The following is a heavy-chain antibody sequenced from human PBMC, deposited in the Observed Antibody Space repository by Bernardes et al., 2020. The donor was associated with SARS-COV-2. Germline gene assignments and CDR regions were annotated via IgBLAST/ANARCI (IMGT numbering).Heavy chain of an antibody. D-gene: IGHD3-3*01. V-gene: IGHV4-39*01. CDR2: IYYSWST. CDR3: ARTISDPYYDFWSGHRLDP. J-gene: IGHJ5*02. Sequence: SETLSLTCTVSGGSISSGYYYWGWIRQPPGKGLEWIGSIYYSWSTYYNPSLKSRVTVSVDTSKNQFSLKLSSVTAADAALYYCARTISDPYYDFWSGHRLDPWGQGTLVTVSS. CDR1: GGSISSGYYY.